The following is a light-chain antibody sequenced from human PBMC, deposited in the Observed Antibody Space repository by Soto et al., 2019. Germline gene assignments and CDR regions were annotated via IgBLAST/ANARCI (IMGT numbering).Light chain of an antibody. CDR3: KQYGFT. CDR1: QSVSSSY. J-gene: IGKJ3*01. CDR2: GAS. Sequence: EIVLTQSPGTLSLSPGERATLSCRASQSVSSSYLAWYQQKPGQAPRLLIYGASSRATGIPDRFSGSGSGTDFTLTISRLEPEDFAVYYCKQYGFTFGPGTKVDIK. V-gene: IGKV3-20*01.